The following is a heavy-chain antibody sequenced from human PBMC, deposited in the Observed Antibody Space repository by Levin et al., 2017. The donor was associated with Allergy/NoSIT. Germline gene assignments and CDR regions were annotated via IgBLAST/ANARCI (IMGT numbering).Heavy chain of an antibody. D-gene: IGHD5-12*01. CDR1: GGTFSSYA. V-gene: IGHV1-69*13. Sequence: ASVKVSCKASGGTFSSYAISWVRQAPGQGLEWMGGIIPIFGTANYAQKFQGRVTITADESTSTAYMELSSLRSEDTAVYYCARVDGYSGYDGPGGAFDIWGQGTMVTVSS. CDR2: IIPIFGTA. CDR3: ARVDGYSGYDGPGGAFDI. J-gene: IGHJ3*02.